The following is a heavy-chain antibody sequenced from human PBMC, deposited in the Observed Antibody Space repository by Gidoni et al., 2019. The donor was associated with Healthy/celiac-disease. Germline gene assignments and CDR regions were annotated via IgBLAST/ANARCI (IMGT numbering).Heavy chain of an antibody. D-gene: IGHD1-7*01. Sequence: QVQLVQSGAEVKKPGPSVKVSCKAFGGTFSSYAISWVRQAPRQGLEWMGGIIPIFGTGNYAQKVQGRVTITTDKSTSTAYMELSSLRSEDTAVYYCARDKFGLELPYYFDYWGQGTLVTVSS. CDR1: GGTFSSYA. V-gene: IGHV1-69*06. CDR2: IIPIFGTG. CDR3: ARDKFGLELPYYFDY. J-gene: IGHJ4*02.